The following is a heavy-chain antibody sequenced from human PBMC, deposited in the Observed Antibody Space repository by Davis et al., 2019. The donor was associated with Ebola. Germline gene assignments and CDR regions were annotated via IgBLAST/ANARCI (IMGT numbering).Heavy chain of an antibody. CDR3: ARDPGYSSGWYVGDY. V-gene: IGHV3-30-3*01. D-gene: IGHD6-19*01. CDR2: ISYDGSNK. J-gene: IGHJ4*02. Sequence: GESLKISCAASGFTFSGYAMHWVRQAPGKGLEWVAVISYDGSNKYYADSVKGRFTISRDNSKNTLYLQMNSLRAEDTAVYYCARDPGYSSGWYVGDYWGQGTLVTVSS. CDR1: GFTFSGYA.